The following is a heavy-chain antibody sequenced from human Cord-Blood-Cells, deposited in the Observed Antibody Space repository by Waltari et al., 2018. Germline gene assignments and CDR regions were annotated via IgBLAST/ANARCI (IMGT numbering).Heavy chain of an antibody. CDR2: IYHSGST. D-gene: IGHD1-26*01. CDR1: GGSISSSNW. J-gene: IGHJ5*02. V-gene: IGHV4-4*02. Sequence: QVQLQESGPGLVKPSGTLSLTCAVSGGSISSSNWWSWVRQPPGKGLGWIGEIYHSGSTNYTPSLRSRVTISVDKSKNQFSLKLSSVTAADTAVYYCARRPPGVGATNWFDPWGQGTLVTVSS. CDR3: ARRPPGVGATNWFDP.